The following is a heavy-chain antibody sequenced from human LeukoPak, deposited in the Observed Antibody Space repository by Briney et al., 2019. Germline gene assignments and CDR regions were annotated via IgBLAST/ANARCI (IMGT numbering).Heavy chain of an antibody. Sequence: GESLKISCQGSGYSFTSYWIGWVRQLPGKGLEWMGIIYPGDSDTRYSPSFQGQVTISADKSISTAYLQWSSLKASDTAMYYCARRYCSSTSCYGNAFDIWGQGTMVTVSS. CDR2: IYPGDSDT. J-gene: IGHJ3*02. CDR1: GYSFTSYW. CDR3: ARRYCSSTSCYGNAFDI. V-gene: IGHV5-51*01. D-gene: IGHD2-2*01.